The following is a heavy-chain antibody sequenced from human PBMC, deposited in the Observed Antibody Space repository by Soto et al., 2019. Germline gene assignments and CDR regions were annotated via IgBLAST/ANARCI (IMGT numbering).Heavy chain of an antibody. CDR3: AAVPAAMRDYYGMDV. D-gene: IGHD2-2*01. Sequence: QVQLVQSGAEVKKPGSSVKVSCKASGGTFSSYAISWVRQAPGQGLEWMGGIIPIFGTANDPQKFQGRVTIXXDXAXXTAYMELSSVRSEDTAVYYCAAVPAAMRDYYGMDVWGQGTTVTVSS. V-gene: IGHV1-69*12. CDR1: GGTFSSYA. CDR2: IIPIFGTA. J-gene: IGHJ6*02.